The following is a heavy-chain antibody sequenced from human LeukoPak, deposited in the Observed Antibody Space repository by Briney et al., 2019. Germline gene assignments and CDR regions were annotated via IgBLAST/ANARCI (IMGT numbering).Heavy chain of an antibody. CDR3: ARDRPKNYDFWSGCYTPRYYYYGMDV. D-gene: IGHD3-3*01. J-gene: IGHJ6*02. Sequence: ASVKVSCKASGYTFTSYGISWVRQAPGQGLEWMGWISAYNGNTNYAQKLQGRVTMTTDTSTSTAYMELRSLRSDDTAVYYCARDRPKNYDFWSGCYTPRYYYYGMDVWGQGTTVTVSS. CDR2: ISAYNGNT. V-gene: IGHV1-18*01. CDR1: GYTFTSYG.